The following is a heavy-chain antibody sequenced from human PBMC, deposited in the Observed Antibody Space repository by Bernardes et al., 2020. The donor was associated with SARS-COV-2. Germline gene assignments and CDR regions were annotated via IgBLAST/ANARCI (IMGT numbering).Heavy chain of an antibody. CDR2: IYYSGST. D-gene: IGHD1-26*01. J-gene: IGHJ4*02. Sequence: SETLSLTCTVSGGSISSSSYYWGWIRQPPGKGLEWIGSIYYSGSTYYNPSLKSRVTISVDTSKNQFSLKLSSVTAADTAVYYCARHAKKWEPLGGFDYWGQGTLVTVSS. V-gene: IGHV4-39*01. CDR1: GGSISSSSYY. CDR3: ARHAKKWEPLGGFDY.